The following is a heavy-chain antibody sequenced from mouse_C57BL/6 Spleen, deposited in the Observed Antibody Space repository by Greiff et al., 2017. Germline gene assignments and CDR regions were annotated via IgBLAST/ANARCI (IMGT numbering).Heavy chain of an antibody. CDR1: GFSLNSYG. D-gene: IGHD1-1*02. Sequence: VKLQESGPGLVQPSQSLSITCTVSGFSLNSYGVHWVRQPPGKGLEWLGVIWSGGSTDYNAAFISRLSISKDNSKSQVFYKMNSLQADDTAIYCCAKNGYGWAMDYWGQGTSVTVSS. CDR3: AKNGYGWAMDY. CDR2: IWSGGST. V-gene: IGHV2-4*01. J-gene: IGHJ4*01.